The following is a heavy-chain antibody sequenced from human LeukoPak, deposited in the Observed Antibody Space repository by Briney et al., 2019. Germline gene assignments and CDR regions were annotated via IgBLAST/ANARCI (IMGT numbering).Heavy chain of an antibody. V-gene: IGHV3-23*01. CDR3: AKARYNWNDAGVDY. J-gene: IGHJ4*02. CDR1: GFTFSSYA. Sequence: GSLRLSCAASGFTFSSYAMSWVRQAPGKGLEWVSAISGSGGSTYYADSVKGRSTISRDNSKNTLYLQMNSLRAEDTAVYYCAKARYNWNDAGVDYWGQGTLVTVSS. CDR2: ISGSGGST. D-gene: IGHD1-20*01.